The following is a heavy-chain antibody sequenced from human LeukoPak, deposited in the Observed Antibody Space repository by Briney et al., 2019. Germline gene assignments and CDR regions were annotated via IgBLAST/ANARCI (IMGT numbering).Heavy chain of an antibody. V-gene: IGHV1-8*01. Sequence: ASVKVSCKASGYTFTTYDINWVRQATGQGLEWMGWVNPNSGVTRYAQKFQGRVTMTRNTSISTAYMELSSLRSEDTAVYYCVREVTMVRGVITFYHYNGMDVWGQGTAVTVSS. CDR3: VREVTMVRGVITFYHYNGMDV. J-gene: IGHJ6*02. D-gene: IGHD3-10*01. CDR2: VNPNSGVT. CDR1: GYTFTTYD.